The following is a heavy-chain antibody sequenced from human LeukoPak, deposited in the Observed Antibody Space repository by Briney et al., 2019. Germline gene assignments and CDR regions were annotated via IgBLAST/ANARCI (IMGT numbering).Heavy chain of an antibody. CDR3: ARDAGGPTVRQFVY. Sequence: ASETLSLTCAVYGGSFSGYYWSWIRQPPGKGLEWIGEINHSGSTNYNPSLKSRVTISVDTSKNQFSLKLSSVTAADTAVYYCARDAGGPTVRQFVYWGQGTLVTVSS. CDR2: INHSGST. J-gene: IGHJ4*02. D-gene: IGHD5-24*01. V-gene: IGHV4-34*01. CDR1: GGSFSGYY.